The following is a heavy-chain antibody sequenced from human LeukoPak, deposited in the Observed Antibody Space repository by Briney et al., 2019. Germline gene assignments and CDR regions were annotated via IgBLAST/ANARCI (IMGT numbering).Heavy chain of an antibody. Sequence: PSETLSLTCGVYGASSSNYYWNWIRHPPGKGLEWIGETTHDGRTNYSPSLRGRATISGDTSKSQFSLKLYSVTAADTAVYYCAPIYGDFSDFDYWGLGTLVTVSS. CDR1: GASSSNYY. D-gene: IGHD2-21*02. J-gene: IGHJ4*02. CDR3: APIYGDFSDFDY. V-gene: IGHV4-34*01. CDR2: TTHDGRT.